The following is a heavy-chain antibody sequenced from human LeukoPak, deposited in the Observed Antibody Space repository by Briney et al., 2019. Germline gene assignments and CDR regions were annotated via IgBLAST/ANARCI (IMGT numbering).Heavy chain of an antibody. D-gene: IGHD2-21*02. Sequence: GGSLGLSCAASGFTLSSYWMHWVRQVPGKGLEWVSGISWNTGTIGYADSVKGRFTISRDNAKNSLYLQMNSLRVEDTALYYCAKDAGGRWPLYYFDCWGQGTLVTVSS. CDR2: ISWNTGTI. V-gene: IGHV3-9*01. CDR1: GFTLSSYW. J-gene: IGHJ4*02. CDR3: AKDAGGRWPLYYFDC.